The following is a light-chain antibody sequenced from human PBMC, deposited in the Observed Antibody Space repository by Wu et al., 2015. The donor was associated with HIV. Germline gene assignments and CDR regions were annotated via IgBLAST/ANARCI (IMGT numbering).Light chain of an antibody. Sequence: EIVLTQSPGTLSLSPGERATLSCRASQTVGSTYLAWHRQRPGQPPRLLIYGTSTRATGIPDRFSGSGSGTDFTLTISRLEPEDFAVYFCQQYGRSLWTFGQGTKVEIK. CDR1: QTVGSTY. J-gene: IGKJ1*01. CDR3: QQYGRSLWT. CDR2: GTS. V-gene: IGKV3-20*01.